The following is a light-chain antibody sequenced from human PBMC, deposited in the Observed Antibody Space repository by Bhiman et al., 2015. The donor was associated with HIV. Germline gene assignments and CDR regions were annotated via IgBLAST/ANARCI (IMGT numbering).Light chain of an antibody. J-gene: IGLJ2*01. Sequence: NFMLTQPHSVSESPGKTVAISCTGSSGSIASSYVQWYRQRPGSAPTILIFANTQRPSGVPDRFSASVDTYDSASLTISGLETEDEADYYCQSSDVTNRVVFGGGTKLTVL. V-gene: IGLV6-57*02. CDR2: ANT. CDR3: QSSDVTNRVV. CDR1: SGSIASSY.